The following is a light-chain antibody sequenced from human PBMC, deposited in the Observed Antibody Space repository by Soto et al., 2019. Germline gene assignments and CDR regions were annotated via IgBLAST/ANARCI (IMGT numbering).Light chain of an antibody. CDR3: QAWDSSTAGV. V-gene: IGLV3-1*01. Sequence: SYELTQPPSVSVSPGQTASITCSGDKLGNKYACWYQQKPGQSPVVVIYQDNKRPSGIPERCSGSNSGNTATLTISGTQAMDEADYYCQAWDSSTAGVFGTGTKLTV. J-gene: IGLJ1*01. CDR2: QDN. CDR1: KLGNKY.